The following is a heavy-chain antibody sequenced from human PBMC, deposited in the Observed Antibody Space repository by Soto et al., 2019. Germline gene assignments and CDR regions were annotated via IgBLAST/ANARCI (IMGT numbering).Heavy chain of an antibody. CDR1: GYTFTGYY. D-gene: IGHD4-17*01. J-gene: IGHJ5*01. Sequence: ASVKVSCKASGYTFTGYYMHWVRQAPGQGLEWMGWINPNSGDTNYAQKFQGWVTMTRDTSISTAYMELSSLRSDDTAVYYCARSFTVTTPFDSWGQGTLVTVSS. V-gene: IGHV1-2*04. CDR2: INPNSGDT. CDR3: ARSFTVTTPFDS.